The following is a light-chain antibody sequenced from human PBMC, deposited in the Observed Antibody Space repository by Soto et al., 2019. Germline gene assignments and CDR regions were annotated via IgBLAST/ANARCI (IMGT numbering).Light chain of an antibody. Sequence: EILLTQSPATLSLSPGERSTLSCSASQSVTTYLAWYQQKPGQAPSLLIYHTSNRAAGIPARFSGSGSGTDFTLTISSLEPEDFAVYYCQQRDNWPPTWTFGQGTKV. V-gene: IGKV3-11*01. CDR3: QQRDNWPPTWT. J-gene: IGKJ1*01. CDR2: HTS. CDR1: QSVTTY.